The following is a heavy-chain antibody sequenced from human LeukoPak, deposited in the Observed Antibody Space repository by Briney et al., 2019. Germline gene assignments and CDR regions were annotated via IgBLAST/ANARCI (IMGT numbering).Heavy chain of an antibody. Sequence: PGGSLRLSCAASGFTFSNAWMSWVRQAPGKGLEWVGRIKSKTDGETTDYAAPVKGRFTISRDDSKNMLYLQMNSLETEDTAVYYCSTYGPGGRGWVWGQGTPVTVSS. CDR3: STYGPGGRGWV. CDR2: IKSKTDGETT. CDR1: GFTFSNAW. V-gene: IGHV3-15*01. D-gene: IGHD3-10*01. J-gene: IGHJ4*02.